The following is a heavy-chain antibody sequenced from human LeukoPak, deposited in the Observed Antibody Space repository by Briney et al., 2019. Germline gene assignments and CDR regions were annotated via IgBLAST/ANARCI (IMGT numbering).Heavy chain of an antibody. CDR3: GRDPIQYSTAWYSDY. Sequence: GGSLRLSCAASGFTFSTYGMHWVRQAPGKGLEWVAVIWYDGSSKYYADSVKGRFTISRDNSKNTLYLQMNSLRAEDTAVYYCGRDPIQYSTAWYSDYWGQGTLVTVSS. V-gene: IGHV3-33*01. CDR1: GFTFSTYG. J-gene: IGHJ4*02. CDR2: IWYDGSSK. D-gene: IGHD6-19*01.